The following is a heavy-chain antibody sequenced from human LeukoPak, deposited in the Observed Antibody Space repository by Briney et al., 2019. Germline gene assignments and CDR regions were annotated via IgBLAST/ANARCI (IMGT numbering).Heavy chain of an antibody. Sequence: TPSETLSLTCAVYGGSFSGYYWSWIRQPPGKGLEWIGEINHSGSTNYNPSLKSRVTISVDTSKNQFSLKLSSVTAADTAVYYCARPDCSSTSCFLHYWGQGTLVTVSS. V-gene: IGHV4-34*01. D-gene: IGHD2-2*01. CDR1: GGSFSGYY. J-gene: IGHJ4*02. CDR3: ARPDCSSTSCFLHY. CDR2: INHSGST.